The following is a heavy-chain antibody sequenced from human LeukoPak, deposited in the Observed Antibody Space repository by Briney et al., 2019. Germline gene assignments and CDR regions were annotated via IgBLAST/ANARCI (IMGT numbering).Heavy chain of an antibody. Sequence: PGRSLRLSCAASGFTFSSYAMHWVRQAPGKGLEWVAVISYDGSNKYYADSVKGRFTISRDNSKNTLYLQMNSLRAEDTAVYYCARDVDTAMGGDYFDYWGQGTLVTVSS. CDR2: ISYDGSNK. V-gene: IGHV3-30*04. CDR3: ARDVDTAMGGDYFDY. J-gene: IGHJ4*02. CDR1: GFTFSSYA. D-gene: IGHD5-18*01.